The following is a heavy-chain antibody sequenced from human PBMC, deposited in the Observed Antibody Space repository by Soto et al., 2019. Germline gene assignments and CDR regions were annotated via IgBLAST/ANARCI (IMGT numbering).Heavy chain of an antibody. Sequence: HPGGSLRLSCAASGFTFSTSWMDWVRQTPGKGLEWVANINQDGSEKNYVDSVKGRFTISRDNAKNSLFLQMSSLTAEDSGLYYCTREVPDPTTGVPWLDPWGQGTLVTVSS. CDR1: GFTFSTSW. J-gene: IGHJ5*02. D-gene: IGHD4-17*01. V-gene: IGHV3-7*01. CDR3: TREVPDPTTGVPWLDP. CDR2: INQDGSEK.